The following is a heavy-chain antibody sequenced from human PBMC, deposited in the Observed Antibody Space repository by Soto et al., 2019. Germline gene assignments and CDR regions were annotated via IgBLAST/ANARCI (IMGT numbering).Heavy chain of an antibody. D-gene: IGHD2-21*01. Sequence: QVQLVQSGAEVKKPGSSVKVSCEASGGRFTNYIFTWVRQAPGQGLEWMGRSIPIKGTADYALKFQDRVSMTADKSTNRVHVEMRSLRPDDTAVYYCAKSLVFVDHGYMDVWGKGTTVTVSS. CDR3: AKSLVFVDHGYMDV. CDR1: GGRFTNYI. J-gene: IGHJ6*03. CDR2: SIPIKGTA. V-gene: IGHV1-69*08.